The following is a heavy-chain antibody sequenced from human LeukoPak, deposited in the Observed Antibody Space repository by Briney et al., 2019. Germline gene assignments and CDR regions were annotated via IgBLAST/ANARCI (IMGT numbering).Heavy chain of an antibody. CDR1: GGSISSYY. CDR2: IYYSGST. D-gene: IGHD3-22*01. J-gene: IGHJ4*02. Sequence: MTSETLSLTCTVSGGSISSYYWSWIRQPPGKGLEWIGYIYYSGSTNYNPSLKSRVTISVDTSKNQFSLKLSSVTAADTAVYYCARGRSKSVVVRALDYWGQGTLVTVSS. V-gene: IGHV4-59*12. CDR3: ARGRSKSVVVRALDY.